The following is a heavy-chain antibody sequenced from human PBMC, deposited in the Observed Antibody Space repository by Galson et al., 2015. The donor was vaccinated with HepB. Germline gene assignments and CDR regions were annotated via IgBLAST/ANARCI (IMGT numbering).Heavy chain of an antibody. CDR2: IYWDGDK. J-gene: IGHJ4*02. V-gene: IGHV2-5*02. CDR1: GFSLSTYGVG. D-gene: IGHD6-19*01. CDR3: AHTFYSGGWYDSHYFDY. Sequence: PALVKPTQTLTLTCTFSGFSLSTYGVGVGWIRQPPGKALTWLALIYWDGDKRYSPFLERRLSITMDTSKNQVVLTLTNMDPVDTATYYCAHTFYSGGWYDSHYFDYWGQGALVTVSS.